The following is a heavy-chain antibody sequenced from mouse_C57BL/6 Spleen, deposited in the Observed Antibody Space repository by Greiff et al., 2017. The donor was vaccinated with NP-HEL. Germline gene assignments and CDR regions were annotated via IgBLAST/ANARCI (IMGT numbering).Heavy chain of an antibody. D-gene: IGHD1-1*01. J-gene: IGHJ1*03. CDR1: GYTFTSYW. V-gene: IGHV1-53*01. Sequence: QVQLQQPGTELVTPGASVKLSCTASGYTFTSYWMHWVKQRPGPGLEWIGNINPRNGGPSYNEKFKRKATLTVSKSSSTAYMQLSSLTSEDSAVYYGARRYGRSTRYCDVWGTGTTVNVSS. CDR2: INPRNGGP. CDR3: ARRYGRSTRYCDV.